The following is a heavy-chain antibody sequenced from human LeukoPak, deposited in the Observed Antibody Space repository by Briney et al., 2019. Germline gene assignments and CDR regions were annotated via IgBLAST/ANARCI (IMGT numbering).Heavy chain of an antibody. CDR3: ARDSADGNDY. D-gene: IGHD5-24*01. Sequence: PSETLSLTCSVSGGSISTYYWSWIRQPPGKGLEWIGYIYYSGSTNYNPSLKSRVTISVDTSKNQFSLKLSSVTAADTAVYYCARDSADGNDYWGQGTLVTVSS. CDR1: GGSISTYY. CDR2: IYYSGST. V-gene: IGHV4-59*01. J-gene: IGHJ4*02.